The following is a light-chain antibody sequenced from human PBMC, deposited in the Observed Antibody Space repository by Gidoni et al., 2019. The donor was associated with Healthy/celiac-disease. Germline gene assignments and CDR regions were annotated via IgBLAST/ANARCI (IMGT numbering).Light chain of an antibody. CDR3: QQRSNWPT. J-gene: IGKJ4*01. V-gene: IGKV3-11*01. CDR1: QSVSIY. CDR2: DAS. Sequence: EIVLTQSPATLSLSPGERATLSCRASQSVSIYLAWYQQKPGQAPRLLNYDASNRATGIPARFSGSGSGTDFTLTISSLEPEDFAVYYCQQRSNWPTFGGGTKVEIK.